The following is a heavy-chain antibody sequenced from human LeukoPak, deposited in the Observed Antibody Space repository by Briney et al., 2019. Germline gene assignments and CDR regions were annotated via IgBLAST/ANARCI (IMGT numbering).Heavy chain of an antibody. CDR1: GGSFSGYY. CDR3: ARFRGYCSSTSCSTRFNWIDP. J-gene: IGHJ5*02. D-gene: IGHD2-2*01. CDR2: INHSGST. V-gene: IGHV4-34*01. Sequence: PSETLSLTCAVYGGSFSGYYWSWIRQPPGKGLEWIGEINHSGSTNYNPSLKSRVTISVGTSKNQFSLKLSSVTAADTAVYYCARFRGYCSSTSCSTRFNWIDPWGQGTLVTVSS.